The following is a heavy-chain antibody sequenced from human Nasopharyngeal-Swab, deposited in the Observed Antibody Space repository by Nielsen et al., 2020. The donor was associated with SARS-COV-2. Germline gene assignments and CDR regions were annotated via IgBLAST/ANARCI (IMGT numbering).Heavy chain of an antibody. J-gene: IGHJ6*02. CDR2: IKEDGGEK. V-gene: IGHV3-7*01. CDR1: GFTLSSYW. D-gene: IGHD1-1*01. Sequence: GESLKISCAASGFTLSSYWMTWVRQAPGKGLEWVANIKEDGGEKYYVDSVKGRFTISRDNAKNSLYLQMNSLRAEDTAVYYCARDGTAGGMDVWGQGTTVTVSS. CDR3: ARDGTAGGMDV.